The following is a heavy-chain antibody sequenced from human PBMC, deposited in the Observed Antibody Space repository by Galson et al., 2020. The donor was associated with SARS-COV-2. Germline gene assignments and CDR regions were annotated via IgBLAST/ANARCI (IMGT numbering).Heavy chain of an antibody. J-gene: IGHJ6*02. Sequence: SETLSLTCTVSGGSITSDYWNWIRQPPGKGLEWIGSIYYSGSTNYNSSLKSRVTISLDTSKNQFSLQLNSVTAADTAVYFCARDHPYYYEPSVYHPSCGLDVWGQGTTITVAS. V-gene: IGHV4-59*01. CDR1: GGSITSDY. D-gene: IGHD3-22*01. CDR2: IYYSGST. CDR3: ARDHPYYYEPSVYHPSCGLDV.